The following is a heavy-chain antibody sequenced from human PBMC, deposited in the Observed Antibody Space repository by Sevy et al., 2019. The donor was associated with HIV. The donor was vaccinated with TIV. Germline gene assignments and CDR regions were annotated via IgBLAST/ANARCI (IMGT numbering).Heavy chain of an antibody. V-gene: IGHV7-4-1*02. CDR1: GYTFTSYA. CDR3: ARVTGGFNWNKYAGLCFDY. Sequence: ASVKVSCKASGYTFTSYAMNWVRQAPGQGLEWMGWINTNTGNPTYAQGFTGRFVFSLDTSGSTAYLQISSLKAEDTAVYYCARVTGGFNWNKYAGLCFDYWGQGTLVTVSS. CDR2: INTNTGNP. J-gene: IGHJ4*02. D-gene: IGHD1-20*01.